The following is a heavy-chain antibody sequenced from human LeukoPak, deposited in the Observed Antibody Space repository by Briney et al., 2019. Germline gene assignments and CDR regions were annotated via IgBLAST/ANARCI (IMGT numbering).Heavy chain of an antibody. D-gene: IGHD2-15*01. CDR2: ISSSTSSTNYK. CDR3: ARGEVVVAATFDY. Sequence: GGSLRLSCAASGFTFSSYGMHWVRQAPGKGLEWVSSISSSTSSTNYKYYADSVQGRFTISRDNAKNSLYLQMNSLRAEDTAVYYCARGEVVVAATFDYWGQGTLVTVSS. V-gene: IGHV3-21*01. CDR1: GFTFSSYG. J-gene: IGHJ4*02.